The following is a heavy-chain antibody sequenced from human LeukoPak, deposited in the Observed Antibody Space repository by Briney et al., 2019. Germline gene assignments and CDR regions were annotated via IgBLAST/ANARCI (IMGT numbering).Heavy chain of an antibody. CDR3: ARGWVVLRYFDWPRGYYYGMDV. D-gene: IGHD3-9*01. Sequence: GGSLRLSCAVSGFTVSNNYMSWVRQAPGKGLEWVSVMYSGGTTVYADSVKGRLTISRDNSRNTVYLQMNSLRVEDTAVYYCARGWVVLRYFDWPRGYYYGMDVWGQGTTVTVSS. CDR2: MYSGGTT. CDR1: GFTVSNNY. V-gene: IGHV3-66*01. J-gene: IGHJ6*02.